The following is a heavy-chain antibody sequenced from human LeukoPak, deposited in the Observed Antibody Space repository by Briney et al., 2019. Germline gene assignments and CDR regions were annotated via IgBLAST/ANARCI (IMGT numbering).Heavy chain of an antibody. J-gene: IGHJ4*02. V-gene: IGHV3-21*01. CDR1: GFTFSSYS. Sequence: GGSLRLSCAASGFTFSSYSMNWVRQAPGKGLEWVSSISSSSSYIYYADSVKGRFTISRDNAKNSLYLQMNSLRAEDTAVYYCARAGLGGITMRYYFDYWGQGTLVTVSS. CDR3: ARAGLGGITMRYYFDY. CDR2: ISSSSSYI. D-gene: IGHD3-22*01.